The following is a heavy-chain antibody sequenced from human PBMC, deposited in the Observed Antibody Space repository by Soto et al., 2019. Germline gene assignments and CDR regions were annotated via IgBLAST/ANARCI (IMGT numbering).Heavy chain of an antibody. J-gene: IGHJ5*02. D-gene: IGHD1-26*01. V-gene: IGHV1-69*02. Sequence: SVKVSCKASGGTFSSYTISWVRQAPGLGLEWMGRIIPILGSTSYAQKFQGRVTMTRDTSTSTVYMELSSLRSEDTAVYYCARGRRGWEPIGPWFDPWGQGTLVTVSS. CDR3: ARGRRGWEPIGPWFDP. CDR1: GGTFSSYT. CDR2: IIPILGST.